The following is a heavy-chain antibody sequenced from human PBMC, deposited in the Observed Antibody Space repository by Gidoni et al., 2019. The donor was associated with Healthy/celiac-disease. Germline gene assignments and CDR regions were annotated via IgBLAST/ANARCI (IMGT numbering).Heavy chain of an antibody. V-gene: IGHV3-53*01. CDR2: LYSGGST. J-gene: IGHJ2*01. CDR3: ARGIAVAAWYFDL. D-gene: IGHD6-19*01. Sequence: EVQLVESGGGLIQPGGSLRLSCAASGFTVSSNYMSWVRQAPGKGLEWVSVLYSGGSTYYADSVKGRFTISRDNSKNTLYLQMNSLRAEDTAVYYCARGIAVAAWYFDLWGRGTLVTVSS. CDR1: GFTVSSNY.